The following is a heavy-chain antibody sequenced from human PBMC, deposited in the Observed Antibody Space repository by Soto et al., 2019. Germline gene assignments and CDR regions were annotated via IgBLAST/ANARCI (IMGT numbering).Heavy chain of an antibody. CDR3: ASGNYDSSGYYYGKADAFDI. CDR2: IYYSGST. V-gene: IGHV4-61*01. Sequence: QVQLQESGPGLVKPSETLSLTCTVSGGSVSSGSYYWSWIRQPPGKGLEWIGYIYYSGSTNYNPSLKSRVTISVDTSKNQFSPKLSSVTAADTAVYYCASGNYDSSGYYYGKADAFDIWGQGTMVTVSS. D-gene: IGHD3-22*01. J-gene: IGHJ3*02. CDR1: GGSVSSGSYY.